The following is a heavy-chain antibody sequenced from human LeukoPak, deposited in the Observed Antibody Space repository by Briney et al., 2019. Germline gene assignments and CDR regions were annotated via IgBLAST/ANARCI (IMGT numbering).Heavy chain of an antibody. V-gene: IGHV4-34*01. CDR3: ARVPFYYDSSGYSSLFDY. CDR1: GGSISSYY. Sequence: PSETLSLTCTVSGGSISSYYWSWIRQPPGKGLEWIGEINHSGSTNYNPSLKSRVTISVDTSKNQFSLKLSSVTAADTAVYYCARVPFYYDSSGYSSLFDYWGQGTLVTVSS. J-gene: IGHJ4*02. D-gene: IGHD3-22*01. CDR2: INHSGST.